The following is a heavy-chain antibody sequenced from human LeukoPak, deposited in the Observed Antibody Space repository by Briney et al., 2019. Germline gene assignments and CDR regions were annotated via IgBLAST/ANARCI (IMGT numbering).Heavy chain of an antibody. V-gene: IGHV4-39*07. D-gene: IGHD3-10*01. CDR1: GGSISSSSYY. J-gene: IGHJ4*02. CDR2: IYYSGST. CDR3: ARDPIVDHPGSYYNLDY. Sequence: SETLSLTCTVSGGSISSSSYYWGWIRQPPGKGLEWIGSIYYSGSTYYNPSLKSRVTISVDTSKNQFSLKLSSVTAADTAVYYCARDPIVDHPGSYYNLDYWGQGTLVTVSS.